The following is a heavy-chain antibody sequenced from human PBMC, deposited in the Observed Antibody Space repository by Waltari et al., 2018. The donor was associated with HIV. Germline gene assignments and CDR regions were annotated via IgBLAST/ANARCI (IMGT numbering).Heavy chain of an antibody. V-gene: IGHV4-38-2*01. D-gene: IGHD3-10*01. CDR3: ARMDYGSGTPPLDIYVMDV. CDR1: GYSIGHGYS. J-gene: IGHJ6*02. Sequence: QLVLQASGPGLLRPSETLSLPCSVSGYSIGHGYSWFWIRQPPGEGLEWIATVHQSGRAYYSPSLKRRISISMDTSTNQFTLKITSVTAADTAVYYCARMDYGSGTPPLDIYVMDVWGQGTTVTVSS. CDR2: VHQSGRA.